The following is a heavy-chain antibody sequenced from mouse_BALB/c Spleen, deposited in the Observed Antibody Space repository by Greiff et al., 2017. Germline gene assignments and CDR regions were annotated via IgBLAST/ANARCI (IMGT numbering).Heavy chain of an antibody. J-gene: IGHJ4*01. CDR3: ARDEALLRLGYAMDY. Sequence: DVQLVESGGGLVKPGGSLKLSCAASGFTFSDYYMYWVRQTPEKRLEWVATISDGGSYTYYPDSVKGRFTISRDNAKNNLYLQMSSLKSEDTAMYYCARDEALLRLGYAMDYWGQGTSVTVSS. D-gene: IGHD1-2*01. V-gene: IGHV5-4*02. CDR1: GFTFSDYY. CDR2: ISDGGSYT.